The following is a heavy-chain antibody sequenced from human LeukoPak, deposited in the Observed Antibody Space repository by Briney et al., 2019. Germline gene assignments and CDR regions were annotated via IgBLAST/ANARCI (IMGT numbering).Heavy chain of an antibody. Sequence: PSETLSLTCTVSGGSISSYYWNWIRQPPGKGLEWIGYIYYSGNTNYNPSLKSRVTISLDTSKNQFSLKLSSVTAADTAVYYCAREVNCGGDCIAFDIWGQGTMVTVSS. V-gene: IGHV4-59*01. CDR3: AREVNCGGDCIAFDI. CDR2: IYYSGNT. D-gene: IGHD2-21*02. J-gene: IGHJ3*02. CDR1: GGSISSYY.